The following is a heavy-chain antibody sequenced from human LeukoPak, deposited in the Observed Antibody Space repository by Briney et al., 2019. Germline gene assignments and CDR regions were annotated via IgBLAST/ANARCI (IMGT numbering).Heavy chain of an antibody. CDR3: TRGRARGDFDY. CDR1: GYTFTDFG. CDR2: SSAYNGDT. J-gene: IGHJ4*02. Sequence: ASVKVSCKASGYTFTDFGISWVRQAPGQGLEWMGWSSAYNGDTKYAQKFQGRVTMTTDTSTSTAYMELRSLRSDDTAVFYCTRGRARGDFDYWGQGTLVTVSS. V-gene: IGHV1-18*01.